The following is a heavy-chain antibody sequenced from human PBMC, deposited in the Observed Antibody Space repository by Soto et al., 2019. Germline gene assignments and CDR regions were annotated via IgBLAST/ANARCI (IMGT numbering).Heavy chain of an antibody. CDR2: INTVGDT. V-gene: IGHV3-13*01. J-gene: IGHJ6*02. CDR3: TRKVYGYGLDV. D-gene: IGHD3-10*01. Sequence: EVQLVESGGDLVQPGGSLRLSCAASGFTFSSYDMHWVRQATGKGLEWVSTINTVGDTYYAGSVEGRFTISRENAKTSLYLKMHSLRAGDTAVYYCTRKVYGYGLDVWGQGTTVTVSS. CDR1: GFTFSSYD.